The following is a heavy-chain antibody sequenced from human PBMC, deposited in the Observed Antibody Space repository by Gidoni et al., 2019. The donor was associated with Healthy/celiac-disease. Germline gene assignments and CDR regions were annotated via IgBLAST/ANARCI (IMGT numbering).Heavy chain of an antibody. Sequence: EVQLLESGGGLVQPGGSMRLSCAASGFTFSSYAMRWVRQAPGKGLEWVSAISGSGGSTYYADSVKGRFTISRDNSKNTLYLQMNSLRAEDTAVYYCAKVGYYDSSGYFDYWGQGTLVTVSS. V-gene: IGHV3-23*01. CDR1: GFTFSSYA. J-gene: IGHJ4*02. CDR2: ISGSGGST. D-gene: IGHD3-22*01. CDR3: AKVGYYDSSGYFDY.